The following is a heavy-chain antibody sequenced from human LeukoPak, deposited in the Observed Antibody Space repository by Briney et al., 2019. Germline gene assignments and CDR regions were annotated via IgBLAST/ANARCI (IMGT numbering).Heavy chain of an antibody. J-gene: IGHJ4*02. D-gene: IGHD6-13*01. CDR3: ARGRYVTTRGGAAAGFLDY. CDR2: INHGGST. Sequence: PSETLSLTCAVSGGSFSGHYWNWIRQPPGKGLEWIGEINHGGSTNYNPSLKSRVTISVDASQNQFSLRLSSVTAADTAVYYCARGRYVTTRGGAAAGFLDYWGQGTLVTVSS. V-gene: IGHV4-34*01. CDR1: GGSFSGHY.